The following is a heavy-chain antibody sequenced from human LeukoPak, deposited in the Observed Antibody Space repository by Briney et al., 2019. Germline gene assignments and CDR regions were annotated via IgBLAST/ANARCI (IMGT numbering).Heavy chain of an antibody. CDR2: IGDSGGNT. J-gene: IGHJ4*02. D-gene: IGHD3-10*01. CDR1: GFTFNRNA. CDR3: AKYRGFGDSYDS. Sequence: GGSLRLSCAASGFTFNRNAISWVRQAPGKGLEWVSSIGDSGGNTYYADSVKGRFTISRDNSKNTLYLQMNSLRAEDTAVYYCAKYRGFGDSYDSWGQGALVTVSS. V-gene: IGHV3-23*01.